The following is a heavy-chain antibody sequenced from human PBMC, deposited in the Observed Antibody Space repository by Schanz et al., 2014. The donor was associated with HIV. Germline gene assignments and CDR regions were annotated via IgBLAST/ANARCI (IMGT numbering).Heavy chain of an antibody. CDR2: ISGSGSST. CDR3: VDFWIGYFRY. CDR1: GFTFSNSA. Sequence: AQLVESGGGVVQPGKSLRLSCAASGFTFSNSAMSWVRQAPAKGLEWVSLISGSGSSTYYADSVKGRFVISRDNSNNTLYLQMSSLRAEDTAVYFCVDFWIGYFRYWGRGTLVSVSS. D-gene: IGHD3-3*01. V-gene: IGHV3-23*04. J-gene: IGHJ4*02.